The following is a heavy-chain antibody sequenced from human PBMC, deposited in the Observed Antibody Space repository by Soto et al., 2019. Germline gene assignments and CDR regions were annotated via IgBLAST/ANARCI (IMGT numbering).Heavy chain of an antibody. CDR2: ISSSGSTI. J-gene: IGHJ6*02. V-gene: IGHV3-48*03. Sequence: GGSLRLSCAASGFTFSSYEMNWVRQAPGKGLEWVSYISSSGSTIYYADSVKGRFTISRDNAKNPLYLQMNSLRAEDTAVYYCASISGTPSYYYYGMDVWGQGTTVTVSS. CDR3: ASISGTPSYYYYGMDV. D-gene: IGHD3-10*01. CDR1: GFTFSSYE.